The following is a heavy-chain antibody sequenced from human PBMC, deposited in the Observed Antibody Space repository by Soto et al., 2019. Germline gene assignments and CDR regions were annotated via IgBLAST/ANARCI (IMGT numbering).Heavy chain of an antibody. J-gene: IGHJ5*02. V-gene: IGHV4-30-4*01. CDR1: GGSISSDDYY. CDR2: IYHRGSR. Sequence: QGKLQESGPGLVKPSQTLTLTCNVSGGSISSDDYYWSWIREPPGKGLEWIGYIYHRGSRYYNPSLQSRVILSIDTSENQLSLKLSSVTAADSAVYYCDRPSPRGSVTWFDPWGQGTLVTVSS. CDR3: DRPSPRGSVTWFDP. D-gene: IGHD3-10*01.